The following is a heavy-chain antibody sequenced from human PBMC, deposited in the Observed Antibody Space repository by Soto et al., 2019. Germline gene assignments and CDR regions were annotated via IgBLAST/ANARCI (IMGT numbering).Heavy chain of an antibody. CDR2: INPSGGHT. D-gene: IGHD2-21*02. V-gene: IGHV1-46*01. CDR3: ARGGHVVVVTAAFDY. Sequence: GASVKVSCKASGYTFTGYYIHWVRQAPGQGLEWMGTINPSGGHTTYSQNFLGRVTMTRDTSTSTLYMELTSLTSDDTAVYYCARGGHVVVVTAAFDYWGQGTLVTVSS. CDR1: GYTFTGYY. J-gene: IGHJ4*02.